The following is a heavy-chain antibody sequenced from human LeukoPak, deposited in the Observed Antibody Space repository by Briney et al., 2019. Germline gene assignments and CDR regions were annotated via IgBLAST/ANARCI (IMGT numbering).Heavy chain of an antibody. CDR3: AREVTMVRGVIIRYFDY. V-gene: IGHV1-3*01. CDR1: GYTFTSYA. CDR2: INAGNGNT. D-gene: IGHD3-10*01. J-gene: IGHJ4*02. Sequence: ASVKVSCKASGYTFTSYAMHWVRQAPGQRLEWMGWINAGNGNTKYSQKFQGRVTITRDTSASTAYMELSSLRSEDTAVYYCAREVTMVRGVIIRYFDYWGQGTLVTVSS.